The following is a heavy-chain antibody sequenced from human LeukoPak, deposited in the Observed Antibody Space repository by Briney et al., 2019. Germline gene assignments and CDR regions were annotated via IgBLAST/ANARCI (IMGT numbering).Heavy chain of an antibody. V-gene: IGHV3-15*01. CDR3: STDRASVGAPIDIVVVPAPIFAFDV. CDR1: GFTFSKAW. D-gene: IGHD2-15*01. CDR2: IKSKSDGGTT. J-gene: IGHJ3*01. Sequence: AGGSLRLSCAASGFTFSKAWMSWVRQAPGKGLEWVGRIKSKSDGGTTDSAAPVKGRFTISRDDSKNMLYLEMNSLKMEDTAVYYCSTDRASVGAPIDIVVVPAPIFAFDVWGQGTMVTVSS.